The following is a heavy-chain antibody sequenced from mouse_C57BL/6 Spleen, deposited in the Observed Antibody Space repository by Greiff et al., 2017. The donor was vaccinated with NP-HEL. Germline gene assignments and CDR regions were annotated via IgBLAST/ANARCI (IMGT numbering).Heavy chain of an antibody. D-gene: IGHD1-1*01. Sequence: QVQLQQPGAELARPGTSVKLSCKASGYTFTSYWMHWVKQRPGQGLEWIGVIDPSDSYTNYNQKFKGKATLTVDTSSSTAYMQLSSLTSEDSAVYYCARPAIYYYGSTYAMDYWGQGTSVTVSS. CDR2: IDPSDSYT. CDR3: ARPAIYYYGSTYAMDY. CDR1: GYTFTSYW. V-gene: IGHV1-59*01. J-gene: IGHJ4*01.